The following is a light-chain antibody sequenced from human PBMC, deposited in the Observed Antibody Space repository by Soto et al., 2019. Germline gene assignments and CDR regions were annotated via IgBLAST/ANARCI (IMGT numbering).Light chain of an antibody. J-gene: IGLJ2*01. CDR3: SSYTSTYNLI. Sequence: QSALTQFASVSGSPGQSITISCTGTSTDIGGYDYVSWYQQHPGKAPKLLIYDVTNRPSGVSNRFSGSKSGNTASLTISGLQAEDEAHYYCSSYTSTYNLIFGGGTKLTVL. CDR2: DVT. V-gene: IGLV2-14*01. CDR1: STDIGGYDY.